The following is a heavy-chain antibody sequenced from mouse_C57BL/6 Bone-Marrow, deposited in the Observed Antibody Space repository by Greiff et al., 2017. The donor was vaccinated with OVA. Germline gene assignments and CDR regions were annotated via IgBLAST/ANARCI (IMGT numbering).Heavy chain of an antibody. CDR3: ARWGACCGNYAMDY. CDR1: GYSITSDY. J-gene: IGHJ4*01. CDR2: ISHSGST. Sequence: EVQLVESGPGLVKPSQTLSLTCSVSGYSITSDYWNWIRKFPGNKLEYIGYISHSGSTSYNTSLKNRISITRDTSKNQYYLQLSSVTTEDTATYCCARWGACCGNYAMDYWGQGTSVTVSS. V-gene: IGHV3-8*01. D-gene: IGHD2-10*01.